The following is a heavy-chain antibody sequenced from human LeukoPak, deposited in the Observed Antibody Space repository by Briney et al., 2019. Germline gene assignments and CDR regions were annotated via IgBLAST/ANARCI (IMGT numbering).Heavy chain of an antibody. D-gene: IGHD5-24*01. Sequence: PGGSLRLSCAASGFTFSSYGMHWVRQAPGKGLEWVAFIRYDVSNKYYADSVKGRFTISRDNSKNTLYLQMNSLRAEDTAVYYCAKGNRGWLQSYFDYWGQGTLVTVSS. CDR3: AKGNRGWLQSYFDY. CDR2: IRYDVSNK. CDR1: GFTFSSYG. J-gene: IGHJ4*02. V-gene: IGHV3-30*02.